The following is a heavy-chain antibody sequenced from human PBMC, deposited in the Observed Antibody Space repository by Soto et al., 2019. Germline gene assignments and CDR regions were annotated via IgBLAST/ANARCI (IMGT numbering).Heavy chain of an antibody. V-gene: IGHV3-7*01. Sequence: GGSLRLSCAASGFTFSSYWMSWVRQAPGKGLEWVANIKQDGSEKYYVDSVKGRFTISRDNAKNSLYLQMNSLRAEDTAVYYCARSANFETPNYDFWSGGAFDIWGQGTMVTVSS. CDR3: ARSANFETPNYDFWSGGAFDI. J-gene: IGHJ3*02. CDR1: GFTFSSYW. D-gene: IGHD3-3*01. CDR2: IKQDGSEK.